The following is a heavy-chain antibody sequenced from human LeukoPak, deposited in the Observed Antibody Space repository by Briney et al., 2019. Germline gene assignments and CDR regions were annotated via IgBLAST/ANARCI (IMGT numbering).Heavy chain of an antibody. D-gene: IGHD3-9*01. V-gene: IGHV1-69*05. Sequence: SVKVSCKASAGTFSSYAISWVRQAPGQGLEWMGGIIPIFGTANYAQKFQGRVTITTDESTSTAYMELSSLRSEDTAVYYCARVVQDDILTRYRGSYYMDVWGKGTTVTVSS. CDR1: AGTFSSYA. J-gene: IGHJ6*03. CDR2: IIPIFGTA. CDR3: ARVVQDDILTRYRGSYYMDV.